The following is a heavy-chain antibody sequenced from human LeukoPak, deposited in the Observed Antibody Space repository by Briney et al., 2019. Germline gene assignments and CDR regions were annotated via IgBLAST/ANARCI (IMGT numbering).Heavy chain of an antibody. Sequence: GGSLRLSCAASGFTFDDYAMHWVRQAPGKGLEWVSGISWNSGSIGYADSVKGRFTISRDNAKKSLYLQMNSLRPEDTALYYCAKDHYGLGSYYYFDYWGQGTLVTVSA. CDR2: ISWNSGSI. D-gene: IGHD3-10*01. CDR3: AKDHYGLGSYYYFDY. V-gene: IGHV3-9*01. J-gene: IGHJ4*02. CDR1: GFTFDDYA.